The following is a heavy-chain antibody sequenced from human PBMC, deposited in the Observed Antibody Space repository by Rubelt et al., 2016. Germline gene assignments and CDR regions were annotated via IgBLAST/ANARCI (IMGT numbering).Heavy chain of an antibody. V-gene: IGHV4-34*02. Sequence: QAQLQQWGAGLLSPSDTLSLTCAVFTGSFNGYRWSWIRQKSDEGLEWIGEVTHSGDANYNPSLRDRVSISAESSKNQFSLRLTSLTAADTGFYCCAGGVGFATNPYYRGPFDSWGLGTQVTVSS. CDR1: TGSFNGYR. CDR2: VTHSGDA. J-gene: IGHJ4*02. CDR3: AGGVGFATNPYYRGPFDS. D-gene: IGHD1-26*01.